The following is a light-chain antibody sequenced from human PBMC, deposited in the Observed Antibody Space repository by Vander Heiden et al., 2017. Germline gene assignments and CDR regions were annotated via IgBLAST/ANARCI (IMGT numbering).Light chain of an antibody. J-gene: IGLJ1*01. CDR3: SSYTGSSTLPYV. V-gene: IGLV2-14*03. CDR1: SSDVGGYNY. Sequence: QSALTQPASVSGSPGQSITISCTGNSSDVGGYNYVSLYQQHPGKAPKLMIHDVSDRPSGVSDRFSGSKSGNTASLTISGLQAEDEADYYCSSYTGSSTLPYVFGTGTKVTVL. CDR2: DVS.